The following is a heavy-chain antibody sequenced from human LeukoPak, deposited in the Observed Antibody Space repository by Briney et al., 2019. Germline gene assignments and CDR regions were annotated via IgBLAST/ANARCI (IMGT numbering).Heavy chain of an antibody. Sequence: PSETLSLNCTVSGGSTSSYYWSWIRQPPGKGLEWIVFIYTSGSTNYHPSLKSRVTISVDTSKNQFFLKRSLVTAADPAVYFFGRRAVVITNDGFDISGEGTMVTLSS. CDR1: GGSTSSYY. D-gene: IGHD3-22*01. J-gene: IGHJ3*02. CDR3: GRRAVVITNDGFDI. V-gene: IGHV4-4*09. CDR2: IYTSGST.